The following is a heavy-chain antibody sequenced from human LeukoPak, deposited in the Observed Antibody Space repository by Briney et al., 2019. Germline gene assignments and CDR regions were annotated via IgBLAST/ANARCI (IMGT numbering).Heavy chain of an antibody. D-gene: IGHD3-10*01. Sequence: GGSLRLSCAASGFAFRNCAMSWVRQAPGKGLEWVSGISGTGYNAYYADSVKGRFTISRDNSKNTLYLQMNSLGAEDTAVYYCAKHVSGSLFYFDYWGQRTLVTVSS. V-gene: IGHV3-23*01. J-gene: IGHJ4*02. CDR3: AKHVSGSLFYFDY. CDR1: GFAFRNCA. CDR2: ISGTGYNA.